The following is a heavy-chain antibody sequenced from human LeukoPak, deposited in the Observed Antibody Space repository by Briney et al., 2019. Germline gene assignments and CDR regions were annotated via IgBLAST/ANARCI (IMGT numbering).Heavy chain of an antibody. CDR3: AKDVTTSGSSQLGY. Sequence: GGSLRLSCAASGFIFSSYAMSWVRQAPGKGLEWVSAISGSGGSTYYADSVKGRFTISRDNSKNTLYLQMNSLRAEDTAVYYCAKDVTTSGSSQLGYWGQGTLVTVSS. CDR2: ISGSGGST. J-gene: IGHJ4*02. V-gene: IGHV3-23*01. D-gene: IGHD1-26*01. CDR1: GFIFSSYA.